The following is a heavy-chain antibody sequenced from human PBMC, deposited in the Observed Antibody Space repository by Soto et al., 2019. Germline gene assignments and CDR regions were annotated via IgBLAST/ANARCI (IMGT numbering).Heavy chain of an antibody. D-gene: IGHD3-9*01. CDR1: GGTFSSYA. CDR3: ARSLMYYDILTGYYPSNYGMDV. Sequence: SVKVSFKASGGTFSSYAISWLRQAPGQGLEWMGGIIPIFGTANYAQKFQGRVTITADESTSTAYMELSSLRSEDTAVYYCARSLMYYDILTGYYPSNYGMDVWGQGTTVTVSS. V-gene: IGHV1-69*13. CDR2: IIPIFGTA. J-gene: IGHJ6*02.